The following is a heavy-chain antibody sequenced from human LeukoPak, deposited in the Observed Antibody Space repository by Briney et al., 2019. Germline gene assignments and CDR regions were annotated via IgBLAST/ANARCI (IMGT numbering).Heavy chain of an antibody. CDR3: AKDEGGNSNNFDY. CDR1: GFTFSSYA. CDR2: ISGSGGST. J-gene: IGHJ4*02. Sequence: PGGSLRLSCAASGFTFSSYAMSWVRQAPGKGLEWVSAISGSGGSTYYADFVKGRFTISRDNSKNTLYLQMNSLRAEDTAVYYCAKDEGGNSNNFDYWGQGTLVTVSS. V-gene: IGHV3-23*01. D-gene: IGHD4-23*01.